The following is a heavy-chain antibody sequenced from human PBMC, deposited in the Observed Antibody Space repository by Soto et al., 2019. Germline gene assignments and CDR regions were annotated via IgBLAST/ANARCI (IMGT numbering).Heavy chain of an antibody. D-gene: IGHD3-3*01. V-gene: IGHV2-5*01. J-gene: IGHJ6*02. CDR2: IYWNDDK. CDR1: GFSLSTSGVG. Sequence: QSGPTLVNPTQTLTLTCTFSGFSLSTSGVGVGWIRQPPGKALEWLALIYWNDDKRYSPSLKSRLTITKDTSKNQVVLTMTNMDPVDTATYYCAHRRSRYYDFWSGDYYYYGMDVWGQGTTVTVSS. CDR3: AHRRSRYYDFWSGDYYYYGMDV.